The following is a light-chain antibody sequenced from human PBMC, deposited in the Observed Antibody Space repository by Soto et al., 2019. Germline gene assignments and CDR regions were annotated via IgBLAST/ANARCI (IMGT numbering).Light chain of an antibody. V-gene: IGKV1-39*01. Sequence: DIQMTQSPSSLSASVGDRVTITCRASQSIGRFLNWHQQKPGKAPNVLINVASTLRSGVPSRFSGSGSGTDFTLTISCLQSEDFATYYCQQYNDYWTFGQGTKVDIK. J-gene: IGKJ1*01. CDR1: QSIGRF. CDR3: QQYNDYWT. CDR2: VAS.